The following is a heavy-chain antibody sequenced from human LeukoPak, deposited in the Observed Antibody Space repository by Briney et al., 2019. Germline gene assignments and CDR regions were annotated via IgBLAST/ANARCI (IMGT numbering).Heavy chain of an antibody. D-gene: IGHD3-9*01. CDR1: GFTFSSYG. J-gene: IGHJ4*02. V-gene: IGHV3-33*06. Sequence: GRSLRLSCAASGFTFSSYGMHWVRQAPGKGLEWVAVIWYDGSNKYYADSVKGRFTISRDNSRNMVYLQMNSLRVEDTAIYYCAKASPYYDVLTGYYYYFDYWGQGTLVTVSS. CDR2: IWYDGSNK. CDR3: AKASPYYDVLTGYYYYFDY.